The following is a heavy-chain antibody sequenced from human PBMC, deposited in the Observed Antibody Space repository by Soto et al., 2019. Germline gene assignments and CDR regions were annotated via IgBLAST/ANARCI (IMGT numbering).Heavy chain of an antibody. J-gene: IGHJ4*02. D-gene: IGHD5-12*01. CDR2: IYWDDDK. V-gene: IGHV2-5*02. CDR3: AHIDPEIVTVGGHGGFDY. CDR1: GFSLTSGVG. Sequence: QITLKESGPTLVRPPQTLTLTCTFSGFSLTSGVGVGWLRQPPGKALEWLALIYWDDDKRYSPSLKNRLTITKDTSKNQVVLTMTNVGPVDTATYFCAHIDPEIVTVGGHGGFDYWGQGTLVTVSS.